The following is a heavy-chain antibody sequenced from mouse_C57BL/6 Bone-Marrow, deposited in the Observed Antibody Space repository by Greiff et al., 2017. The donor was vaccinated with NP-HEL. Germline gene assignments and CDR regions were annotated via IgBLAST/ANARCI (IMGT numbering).Heavy chain of an antibody. D-gene: IGHD2-4*01. Sequence: VQLQQPGAELVKPGASVKMSCKASGYTFTSYWITWVKQRPGQGLEWIGDIYPGSGSTNYNEKFKSKATLTVDTSSSTAYMQLSSLTSEDSAVYYCGRGDGLRRGAWFAYWGQGTLVTVSA. J-gene: IGHJ3*01. CDR1: GYTFTSYW. CDR3: GRGDGLRRGAWFAY. CDR2: IYPGSGST. V-gene: IGHV1-55*01.